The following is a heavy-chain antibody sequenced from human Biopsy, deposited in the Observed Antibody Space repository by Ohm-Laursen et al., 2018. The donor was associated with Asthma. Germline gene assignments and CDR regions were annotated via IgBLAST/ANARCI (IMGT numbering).Heavy chain of an antibody. CDR2: VSYDGGVV. CDR3: AKRRGYSDLTDFDH. D-gene: IGHD3-3*01. Sequence: SLRLSCAASGFSFSEFVMHWVRQAPGKGLEWVAVVSYDGGVVHYADSMKGRFTISRDNAKSTLYLQMNRLRTDDTAVYFCAKRRGYSDLTDFDHWGQGTLVTVSS. CDR1: GFSFSEFV. V-gene: IGHV3-30*18. J-gene: IGHJ4*02.